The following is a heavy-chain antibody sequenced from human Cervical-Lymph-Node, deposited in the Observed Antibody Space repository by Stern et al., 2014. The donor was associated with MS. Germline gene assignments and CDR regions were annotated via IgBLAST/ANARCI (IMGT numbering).Heavy chain of an antibody. Sequence: MQLVESGGGVVQPGKSLRLSCAASGFTFSTYTMHWVRQAPGKGLEWLGLISYDGTKTLYTDSVKGRFTISRDNSKNTMYLQVNSLRAEDTAVYYCARPFKEWIFRIPFDYWGQGTLVTVSS. CDR2: ISYDGTKT. J-gene: IGHJ4*02. CDR1: GFTFSTYT. CDR3: ARPFKEWIFRIPFDY. D-gene: IGHD3-3*01. V-gene: IGHV3-30-3*01.